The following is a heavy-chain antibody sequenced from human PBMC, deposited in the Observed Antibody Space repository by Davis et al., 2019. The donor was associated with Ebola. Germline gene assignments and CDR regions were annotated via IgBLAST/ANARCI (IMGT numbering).Heavy chain of an antibody. D-gene: IGHD6-13*01. CDR3: AKDRGIAAPSGSLRLYGMDV. CDR1: GFTFGDYA. CDR2: ISGSGGST. V-gene: IGHV3-23*01. Sequence: GESLKISCAASGFTFGDYAMTWVRQAPGKGLEWVSAISGSGGSTYYADSVKGRFTISRDNAKNSLYLQMNSLRAEDMALYYCAKDRGIAAPSGSLRLYGMDVWGQGTTVTVSS. J-gene: IGHJ6*02.